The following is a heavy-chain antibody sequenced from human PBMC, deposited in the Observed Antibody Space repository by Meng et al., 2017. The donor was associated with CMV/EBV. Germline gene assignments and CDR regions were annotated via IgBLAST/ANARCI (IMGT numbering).Heavy chain of an antibody. J-gene: IGHJ4*02. Sequence: SETLSLTCTVSGGSISSRSYYWGWIRQPPGKGLEWIGTIYYSGSTYYNPSLKSRVTISIDTSKHQFSLKLSSVTAADTAVHYCARGLKYQLVMSGRGYFDYWGQGTLVTVSS. D-gene: IGHD2-2*01. CDR1: GGSISSRSYY. CDR2: IYYSGST. V-gene: IGHV4-39*07. CDR3: ARGLKYQLVMSGRGYFDY.